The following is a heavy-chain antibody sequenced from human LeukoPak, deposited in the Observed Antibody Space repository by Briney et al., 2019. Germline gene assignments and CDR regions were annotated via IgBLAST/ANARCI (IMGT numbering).Heavy chain of an antibody. D-gene: IGHD3-22*01. J-gene: IGHJ4*02. CDR1: GFTFDDYA. Sequence: GGSLRLSCAASGFTFDDYAMHWVRQAPGKGLEWVSGISWNSGSIGYADSVKGRFTTSRDNAKNSLYLQTNSLRAEDMALYYCAKDYYYDSSGPFDYWGQGTLVTVSS. CDR3: AKDYYYDSSGPFDY. CDR2: ISWNSGSI. V-gene: IGHV3-9*03.